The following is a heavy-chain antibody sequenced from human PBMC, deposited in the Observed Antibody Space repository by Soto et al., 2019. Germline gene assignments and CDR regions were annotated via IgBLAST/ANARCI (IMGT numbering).Heavy chain of an antibody. CDR1: GDSVSSDSAA. Sequence: SLTCAISGDSVSSDSAAWNWIRQSPSRGLEWLGRTYYRSKWYNDYAVSVKSRITINPDTSKNQFSLQLNSVTPEDTAVYYCARDGKWLRLGYYYYGMDVWGQGTTVTVSS. D-gene: IGHD5-12*01. V-gene: IGHV6-1*01. CDR3: ARDGKWLRLGYYYYGMDV. CDR2: TYYRSKWYN. J-gene: IGHJ6*02.